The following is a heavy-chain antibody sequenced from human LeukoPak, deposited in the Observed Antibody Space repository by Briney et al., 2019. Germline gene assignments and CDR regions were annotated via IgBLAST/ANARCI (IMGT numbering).Heavy chain of an antibody. V-gene: IGHV1-69*13. CDR2: IIPIFGTA. Sequence: SVKVSCKASGYTFTGYYMHWVRQAPGQGLEWMGGIIPIFGTANYAQKFQGRVTITADESTSTAYMELSSLRSEDTAVYYCARGFFSAGDFWSGYYFDYWGQGTLVTVSS. J-gene: IGHJ4*02. D-gene: IGHD3-3*01. CDR1: GYTFTGYY. CDR3: ARGFFSAGDFWSGYYFDY.